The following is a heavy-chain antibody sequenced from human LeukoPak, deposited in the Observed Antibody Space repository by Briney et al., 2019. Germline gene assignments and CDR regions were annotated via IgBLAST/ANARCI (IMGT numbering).Heavy chain of an antibody. CDR1: GGTFRTFA. D-gene: IGHD2-15*01. J-gene: IGHJ6*03. CDR3: ARFVRDIVVVVAATNYYYYMDV. Sequence: ASVKVSCKASGGTFRTFAISWVRQAPGQGLEWMGGIIPIFGTANYAQKFQGRVTITADKSTSTAYMELSSLRSEDTAVYYCARFVRDIVVVVAATNYYYYMDVWGKGTTVTVSS. CDR2: IIPIFGTA. V-gene: IGHV1-69*06.